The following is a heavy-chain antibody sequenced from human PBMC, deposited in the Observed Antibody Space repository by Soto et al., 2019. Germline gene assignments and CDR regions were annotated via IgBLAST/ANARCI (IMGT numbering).Heavy chain of an antibody. CDR2: IWYDGSNR. CDR3: AAATTWNFHFHY. CDR1: GFTISTHG. D-gene: IGHD1-7*01. V-gene: IGHV3-33*01. Sequence: QVQLVESGGGVVQPGTSLRPSCAASGFTISTHGMHWVRQAPGKGLEWVANIWYDGSNRFYADSVKGRFTISKDNSKNTLYLQMSSLRAEDTAVYYCAAATTWNFHFHYWGQGTQVTVSS. J-gene: IGHJ4*02.